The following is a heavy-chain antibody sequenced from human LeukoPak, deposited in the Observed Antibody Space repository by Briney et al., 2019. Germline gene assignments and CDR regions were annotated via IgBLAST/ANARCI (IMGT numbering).Heavy chain of an antibody. D-gene: IGHD6-19*01. CDR3: ARGSHGSGLDY. V-gene: IGHV3-30*03. Sequence: GGSLRLSCVASGFTFSSYGMHWVRQAPGKGLEWVAVISYDGSNKYYADSVKGRFTISRDNSKNTLYLQMNSLRAEDTAVYYCARGSHGSGLDYWGQGTLVTVSS. J-gene: IGHJ4*02. CDR1: GFTFSSYG. CDR2: ISYDGSNK.